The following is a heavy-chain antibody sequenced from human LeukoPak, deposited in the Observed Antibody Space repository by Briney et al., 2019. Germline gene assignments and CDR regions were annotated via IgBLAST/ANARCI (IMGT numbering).Heavy chain of an antibody. CDR3: SKWGDYDVLTGYYDSDF. D-gene: IGHD3-9*01. CDR2: IVGSGGST. J-gene: IGHJ4*02. CDR1: GFTFSNYA. V-gene: IGHV3-23*01. Sequence: GASLRLSCAASGFTFSNYAMSWVRQAPGKGLEWVSAIVGSGGSTYYADSVKGRFTISRDNSKNTLFLQMNSLRVEDTALYYCSKWGDYDVLTGYYDSDFWGQGTLVTVSS.